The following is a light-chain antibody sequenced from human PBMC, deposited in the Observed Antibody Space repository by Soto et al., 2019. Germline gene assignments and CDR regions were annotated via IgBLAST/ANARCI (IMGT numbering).Light chain of an antibody. J-gene: IGLJ1*01. V-gene: IGLV2-8*01. CDR2: EVV. CDR3: KSYAGSNTYV. CDR1: KNDVGFYDF. Sequence: QSVLTQPPSASGSPGQSVTISCTGTKNDVGFYDFVSWYQHHPGKAPRLIIYEVVQRPSGVPDRFSGSTSGNTTSLAVSGLQAADEADYFCKSYAGSNTYVFGSGTKVTVL.